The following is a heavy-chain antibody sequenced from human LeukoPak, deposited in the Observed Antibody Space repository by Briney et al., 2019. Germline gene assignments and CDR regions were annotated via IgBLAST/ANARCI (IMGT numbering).Heavy chain of an antibody. D-gene: IGHD3-10*01. V-gene: IGHV4-61*02. Sequence: PSETLSLTCTVSGGSISSGSYYWSWIRQPAGKGLEWIGRIYTSGSTNYNPSLKSRVTISVDTSKNQFSLKLSSVTAADTAVYYCARGRRVYYGSGSCLFDYWGQGTLVTVSS. CDR3: ARGRRVYYGSGSCLFDY. CDR2: IYTSGST. J-gene: IGHJ4*02. CDR1: GGSISSGSYY.